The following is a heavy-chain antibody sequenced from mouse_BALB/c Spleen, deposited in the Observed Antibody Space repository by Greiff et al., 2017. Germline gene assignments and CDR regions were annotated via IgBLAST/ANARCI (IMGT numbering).Heavy chain of an antibody. CDR3: TRGAYYDYDEAMDY. Sequence: VQLQQPGAELVRPGASVKLSCKASGYTFTSYWINWVKQRPGQGLEWIGNIYPSDSYTNYNQKFKDKATLTVDKSSSTAYMQLSSPTSEDSAVYYCTRGAYYDYDEAMDYWGQGTSVTVSS. J-gene: IGHJ4*01. V-gene: IGHV1-69*02. D-gene: IGHD2-4*01. CDR2: IYPSDSYT. CDR1: GYTFTSYW.